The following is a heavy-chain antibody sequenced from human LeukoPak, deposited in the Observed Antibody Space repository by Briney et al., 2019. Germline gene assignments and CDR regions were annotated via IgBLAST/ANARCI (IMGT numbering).Heavy chain of an antibody. CDR2: INPDGSSS. D-gene: IGHD4-17*01. J-gene: IGHJ4*02. V-gene: IGHV3-74*01. CDR3: VRQAVSGDSGIAY. Sequence: GGSLRLSCAASGFTFSNYWMHWVRQAPGKGLEWVSRINPDGSSSNYADSVRGRFTMSRDNAKSMVYLQMDGLRAEDTAVFSCVRQAVSGDSGIAYWGRGVLVTVSS. CDR1: GFTFSNYW.